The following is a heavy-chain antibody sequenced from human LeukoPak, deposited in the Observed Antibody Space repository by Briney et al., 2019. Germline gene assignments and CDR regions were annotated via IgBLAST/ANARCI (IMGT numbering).Heavy chain of an antibody. CDR3: ARATYYDFWSGPEGWFDP. CDR1: GGSISSYY. J-gene: IGHJ5*02. D-gene: IGHD3-3*01. Sequence: SETLSLTCTVSGGSISSYYWSWIRQPPGKGLEWIGYIYYSGSTYYNPSLKSRVTISVDTSKNQFSLKLSSVTAADTAVYYCARATYYDFWSGPEGWFDPWGQGTLVTVSS. V-gene: IGHV4-59*06. CDR2: IYYSGST.